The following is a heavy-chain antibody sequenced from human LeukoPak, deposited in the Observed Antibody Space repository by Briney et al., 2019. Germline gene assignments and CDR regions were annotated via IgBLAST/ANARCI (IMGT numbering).Heavy chain of an antibody. D-gene: IGHD2-15*01. J-gene: IGHJ4*02. CDR3: ARAPVAASRFDY. CDR2: ISSSGSTI. CDR1: GFTFSDYY. V-gene: IGHV3-11*01. Sequence: GGSLRLSCAASGFTFSDYYMSWIRQAPGKGLEWVSYISSSGSTIYYADSVKGRFTISRDNAKNSLYLQMNGLRAEDTAVYYCARAPVAASRFDYWGQGTLVTVSS.